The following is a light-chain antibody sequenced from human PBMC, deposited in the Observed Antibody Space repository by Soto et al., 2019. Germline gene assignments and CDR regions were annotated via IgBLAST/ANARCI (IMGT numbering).Light chain of an antibody. V-gene: IGLV2-14*03. CDR3: SSYTRTSTLVV. CDR2: DVT. J-gene: IGLJ3*02. CDR1: SSDVGGYNF. Sequence: QSALTQPASVSGSPGQSITISCTGTSSDVGGYNFVSWFQQHPGKAPKLMIYDVTYRPSGISNRFSGSKSGSTASLTISGLQAEDEADYYCSSYTRTSTLVVFGGGTKLTVL.